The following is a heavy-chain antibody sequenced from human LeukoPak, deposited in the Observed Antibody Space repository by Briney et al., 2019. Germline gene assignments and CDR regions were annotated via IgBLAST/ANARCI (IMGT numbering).Heavy chain of an antibody. CDR1: GFTFSNAW. D-gene: IGHD2-2*02. Sequence: PGGALRLSCAASGFTFSNAWMSWGRQAPGKGVEWVGRIKRKTDGCTTDYAASVKGRFTISRHDSKNTLYLQMNSLKTEDTAVYYCTQLIVVVPAAILGDAFDIWGQGTMVTVSS. CDR3: TQLIVVVPAAILGDAFDI. CDR2: IKRKTDGCTT. V-gene: IGHV3-15*01. J-gene: IGHJ3*02.